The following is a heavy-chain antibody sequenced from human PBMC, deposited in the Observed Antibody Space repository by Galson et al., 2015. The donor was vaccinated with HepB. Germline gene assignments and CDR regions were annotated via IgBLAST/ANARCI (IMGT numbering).Heavy chain of an antibody. V-gene: IGHV3-7*01. CDR3: ATLPRWGHFDWLHDY. Sequence: SLRLSCAASGFPFSSYWMSWVRQAPEKGLEWVAHIKQDGSEKYYVDSVKGRFTISRDNAKNSLYLQMNSLRAEDTAVYFCATLPRWGHFDWLHDYWGQGTLVTVSS. D-gene: IGHD3-9*01. J-gene: IGHJ4*02. CDR1: GFPFSSYW. CDR2: IKQDGSEK.